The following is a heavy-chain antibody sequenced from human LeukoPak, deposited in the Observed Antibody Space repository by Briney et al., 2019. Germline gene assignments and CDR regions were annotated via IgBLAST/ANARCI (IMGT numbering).Heavy chain of an antibody. D-gene: IGHD2-2*01. Sequence: SETLSLTCAVYGGSFSGYYWSWIRQPPGEGLEWIGEINHSGSTNYNPSLKSRVTISVDTSKNQFSLKLSSVTAADTAVYYCARYDSSTSFDYWGQGTLVTVSS. CDR2: INHSGST. CDR1: GGSFSGYY. CDR3: ARYDSSTSFDY. V-gene: IGHV4-34*01. J-gene: IGHJ4*02.